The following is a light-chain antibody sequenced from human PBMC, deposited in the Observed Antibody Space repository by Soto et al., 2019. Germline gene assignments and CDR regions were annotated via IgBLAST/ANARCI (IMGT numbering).Light chain of an antibody. V-gene: IGLV2-14*01. CDR2: DVG. J-gene: IGLJ1*01. CDR1: SSDVGGYNY. CDR3: SSYTSSSTHNYV. Sequence: QSVLTQPASVSGSPGQSITISCTGTSSDVGGYNYVSWYQQHPGKAPKLMIYDVGNRPSGVSNRFSGSKSGNTASLTISGLQAEDEADYYCSSYTSSSTHNYVFGTGTRSPS.